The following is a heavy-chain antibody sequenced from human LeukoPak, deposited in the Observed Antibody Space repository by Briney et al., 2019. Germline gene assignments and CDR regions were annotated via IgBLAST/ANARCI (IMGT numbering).Heavy chain of an antibody. Sequence: GGSLRLSCAASGFTFSSYAMSWVRQAPGKGLEWVSAISGSGGSTYYADSVKGRFTISRDNSKNTLYLQMNSLRAEDTAVYYCAKAQGPYCTNGVCQAGGWFDPWGQGTLVTVSS. CDR3: AKAQGPYCTNGVCQAGGWFDP. CDR1: GFTFSSYA. D-gene: IGHD2-8*01. V-gene: IGHV3-23*01. J-gene: IGHJ5*02. CDR2: ISGSGGST.